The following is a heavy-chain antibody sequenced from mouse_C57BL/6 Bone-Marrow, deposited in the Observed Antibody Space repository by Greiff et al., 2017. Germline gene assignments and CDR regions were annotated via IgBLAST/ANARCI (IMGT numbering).Heavy chain of an antibody. CDR1: GFNIKDDY. J-gene: IGHJ4*01. CDR2: IDPENGDT. Sequence: VQLQQSGAELVRPGASVKLSCTASGFNIKDDYMHWVKQRPEQGLEWIGWIDPENGDTEYASQLQGKATITADTSSNTAYLQLSSLTSEDTAVYYCTTNGYYGYAMDYWGQGTSVTVSS. V-gene: IGHV14-4*01. CDR3: TTNGYYGYAMDY. D-gene: IGHD2-3*01.